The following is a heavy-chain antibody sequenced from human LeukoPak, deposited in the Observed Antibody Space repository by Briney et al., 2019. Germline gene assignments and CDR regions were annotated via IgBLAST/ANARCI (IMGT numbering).Heavy chain of an antibody. CDR1: GFTFSSYA. V-gene: IGHV3-23*01. Sequence: GGSLRLSCAASGFTFSSYAMSWVGQAQGKGLEGVSAISGSGGSTYYADSVKGRFTVSRDSSKNTLYLQMNSLRVEDTAVYYCAKDVTPSIVLITGLFDYWGQGTLVTVSS. CDR2: ISGSGGST. CDR3: AKDVTPSIVLITGLFDY. D-gene: IGHD2-8*01. J-gene: IGHJ4*02.